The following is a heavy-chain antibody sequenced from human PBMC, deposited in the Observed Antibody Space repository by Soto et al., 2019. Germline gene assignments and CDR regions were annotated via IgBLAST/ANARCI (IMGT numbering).Heavy chain of an antibody. D-gene: IGHD3-10*01. V-gene: IGHV3-30*18. CDR2: ISYDGSNK. CDR1: GFTFSSYG. J-gene: IGHJ6*02. CDR3: AKDRFTNQYYGMDV. Sequence: HPXGSLRLSCSASGFTFSSYGMHWVRQAPGKGLEWVAVISYDGSNKYYADSVKGRFTISRDNSKNTLYLQMNSLRAEDTAVYYCAKDRFTNQYYGMDVWGQGTTVTVSS.